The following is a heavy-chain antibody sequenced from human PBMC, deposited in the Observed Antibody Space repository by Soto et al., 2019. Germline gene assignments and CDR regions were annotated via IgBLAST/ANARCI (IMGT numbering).Heavy chain of an antibody. CDR2: ISSGSINI. Sequence: EVQLVESGGGLVKPGGSLTLSCAGSGFAFRSYNMNWVRQPPGKGLEWVASISSGSINIYYADSVKGRFTISRENAKDSLYLQMDSLRAEDSAVYYCASATVVAGTFDFWGQGTLLTVSS. CDR1: GFAFRSYN. V-gene: IGHV3-21*01. CDR3: ASATVVAGTFDF. D-gene: IGHD2-15*01. J-gene: IGHJ4*02.